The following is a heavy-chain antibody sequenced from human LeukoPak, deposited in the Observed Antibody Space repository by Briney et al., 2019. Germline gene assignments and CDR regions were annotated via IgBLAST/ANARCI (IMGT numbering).Heavy chain of an antibody. J-gene: IGHJ4*02. CDR2: ISGRGGST. D-gene: IGHD6-19*01. V-gene: IGHV3-23*01. Sequence: QTGGSLRLSCAAPGFTLSSYAMSWVRQAPGKGLEWVSGISGRGGSTYYADSVKGRFTISRDNSKNTLYLQMNSLRAEDTAVYYCALTPYSSGWYESFDYWGQGTLVTVSS. CDR3: ALTPYSSGWYESFDY. CDR1: GFTLSSYA.